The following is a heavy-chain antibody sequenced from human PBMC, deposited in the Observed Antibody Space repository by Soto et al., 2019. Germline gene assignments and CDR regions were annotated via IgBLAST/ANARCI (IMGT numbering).Heavy chain of an antibody. CDR1: GFTFSTYG. CDR2: IWYDGTNA. D-gene: IGHD5-18*01. V-gene: IGHV3-33*01. Sequence: QVHLVESGGGVVRPGRSLRLACEASGFTFSTYGMHWVRQAPGKGLQWVAVIWYDGTNAYYADSVKGRFTISRDNSKDTLYLEMNNLRTEDTAVYYWARVEAPLIHSDHYYYGMDVWGQGTTVTV. J-gene: IGHJ6*02. CDR3: ARVEAPLIHSDHYYYGMDV.